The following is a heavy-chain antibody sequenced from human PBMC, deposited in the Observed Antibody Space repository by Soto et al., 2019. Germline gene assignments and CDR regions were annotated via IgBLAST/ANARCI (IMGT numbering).Heavy chain of an antibody. Sequence: QVQLVQSGAEVRKPGASVKVSCKASGYIFSGNYLHWVRRAPGQGLEWMAWINAKNGATNYAQKFRGRATVTRDTSISTTHLELSGLTSDDTAVYYCARAREDSSGWFDHWGQGTQVTVSP. CDR1: GYIFSGNY. CDR2: INAKNGAT. J-gene: IGHJ5*02. D-gene: IGHD6-19*01. V-gene: IGHV1-2*02. CDR3: ARAREDSSGWFDH.